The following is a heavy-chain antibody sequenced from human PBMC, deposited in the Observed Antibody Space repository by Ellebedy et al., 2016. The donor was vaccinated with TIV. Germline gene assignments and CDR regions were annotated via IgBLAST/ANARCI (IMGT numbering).Heavy chain of an antibody. J-gene: IGHJ6*02. CDR3: ARKTATYDYYYNGMDV. D-gene: IGHD2-21*02. V-gene: IGHV1-69*06. CDR2: IIPIFGTA. Sequence: SVKVSCXASGGTFSSYAISWVRQAPGQGLEWMGGIIPIFGTANYAQKFQGRVTITADKSTSTAYMELSSLRSEDTAVYYCARKTATYDYYYNGMDVWGQGTTVTVSS. CDR1: GGTFSSYA.